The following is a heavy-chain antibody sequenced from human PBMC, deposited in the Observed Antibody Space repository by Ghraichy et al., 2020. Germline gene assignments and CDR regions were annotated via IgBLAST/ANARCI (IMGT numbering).Heavy chain of an antibody. D-gene: IGHD3-22*01. V-gene: IGHV4-30-4*01. CDR2: IYYSGST. CDR3: ARVISGYYPFDI. J-gene: IGHJ3*02. CDR1: GGSISSGDYY. Sequence: SETLSLTCTVSGGSISSGDYYWSWIRQSPGEGLEWIGYIYYSGSTYYNPSLKSRVTISVDTSTNQFSLKLSSVTAADTAVYYCARVISGYYPFDIWGQGTVVTVSS.